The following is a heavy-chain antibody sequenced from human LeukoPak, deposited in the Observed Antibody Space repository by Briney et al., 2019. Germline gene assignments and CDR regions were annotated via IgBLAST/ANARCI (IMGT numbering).Heavy chain of an antibody. Sequence: ASVKVSCKASGGTFSSYTISWVRQAPGQGLEWMGRIIPILGIANYAQKFQGRVTITADKYTSTAYMELSSLRSEDTAVYYCARGYVGGNSRDAFDIWGQGTMVTVSS. CDR2: IIPILGIA. J-gene: IGHJ3*02. D-gene: IGHD4-23*01. CDR1: GGTFSSYT. CDR3: ARGYVGGNSRDAFDI. V-gene: IGHV1-69*02.